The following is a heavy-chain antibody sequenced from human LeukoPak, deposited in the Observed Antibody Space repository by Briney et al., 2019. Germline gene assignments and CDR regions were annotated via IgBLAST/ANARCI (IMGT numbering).Heavy chain of an antibody. J-gene: IGHJ6*02. CDR3: ASESCSGGSCYSSNPYGMDV. Sequence: ASVTVSCTASGYTFTGYYMHWVRQAPGQGLEWMGRINPNSGGTNYAQKFQGRVTMTRDTSISTAYMELSRLRSDDTAVYYCASESCSGGSCYSSNPYGMDVWGQGTTVTVSS. D-gene: IGHD2-15*01. CDR2: INPNSGGT. CDR1: GYTFTGYY. V-gene: IGHV1-2*06.